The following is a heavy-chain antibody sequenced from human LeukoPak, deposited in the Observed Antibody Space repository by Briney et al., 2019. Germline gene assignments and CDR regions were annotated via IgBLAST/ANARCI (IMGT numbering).Heavy chain of an antibody. CDR3: ARGVLVAGGFDY. Sequence: KTSETLSLTCTISGGSVCFYFWSWIRQPPGKGLEWIGYFSYSGSPNYNPSLKSRVTISVDTSKNQFSLKLSSVTAADTAVYYCARGVLVAGGFDYWGQGTLVTVSS. J-gene: IGHJ4*02. D-gene: IGHD2-8*01. CDR1: GGSVCFYF. V-gene: IGHV4-59*02. CDR2: FSYSGSP.